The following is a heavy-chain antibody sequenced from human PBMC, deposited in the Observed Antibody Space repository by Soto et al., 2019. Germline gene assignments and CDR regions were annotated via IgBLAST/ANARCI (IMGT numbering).Heavy chain of an antibody. D-gene: IGHD3-22*01. CDR2: IDPSGNGT. CDR3: AINYYDSSGYLY. CDR1: GHTLINYY. V-gene: IGHV1-46*01. J-gene: IGHJ4*02. Sequence: QVQLVQSGAEVKKPGASVKVSCKTSGHTLINYYMHWVRPAPGQGLDWLGKIDPSGNGTSYAERFQGRITLTSDTSTKTVYVELSSLRSEDTAIYYCAINYYDSSGYLYWGQGTLVTVSS.